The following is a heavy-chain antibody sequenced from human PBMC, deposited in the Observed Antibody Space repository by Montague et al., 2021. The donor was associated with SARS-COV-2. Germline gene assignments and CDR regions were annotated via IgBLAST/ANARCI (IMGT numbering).Heavy chain of an antibody. CDR1: GGSISSGGYY. V-gene: IGHV4-31*03. J-gene: IGHJ4*02. CDR3: ARGGTIFGVVIRAFDY. CDR2: IYYSGST. Sequence: TLSLTCTVSGGSISSGGYYWSWIRQLPGKGLEWIGYIYYSGSTYYNLSLKSRVTISVDTSKNQFSLKLSSVTAADTAVYYCARGGTIFGVVIRAFDYWGQGTLVTVSS. D-gene: IGHD3-3*01.